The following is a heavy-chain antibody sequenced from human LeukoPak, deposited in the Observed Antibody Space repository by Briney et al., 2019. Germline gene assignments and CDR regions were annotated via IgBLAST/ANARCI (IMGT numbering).Heavy chain of an antibody. CDR3: ASANYDFWSGYYLKGFDY. Sequence: SETLSLTCAVYGGSFSGYYWSWIRQPPGKGLEWIGEINHSGSTNYNPSLKSRVTISVDTSKNHFSLKLSSVTAADTAVYYCASANYDFWSGYYLKGFDYWGQGTLVTVSS. D-gene: IGHD3-3*01. V-gene: IGHV4-34*01. CDR1: GGSFSGYY. J-gene: IGHJ4*02. CDR2: INHSGST.